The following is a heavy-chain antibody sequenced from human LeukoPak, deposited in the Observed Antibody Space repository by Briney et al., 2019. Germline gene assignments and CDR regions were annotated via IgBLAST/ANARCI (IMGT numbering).Heavy chain of an antibody. D-gene: IGHD4-23*01. CDR2: IYYGGST. CDR3: AREKYGGNLDTFVI. CDR1: GGSISSYY. J-gene: IGHJ3*02. V-gene: IGHV4-59*01. Sequence: SETLSLTCTVSGGSISSYYWSWIRQPPGKGLEWIGYIYYGGSTTYNPSLKSRVTISVDTSKNQFSLRLSSVTAADTAVYYCAREKYGGNLDTFVIWGQGTMVTVSS.